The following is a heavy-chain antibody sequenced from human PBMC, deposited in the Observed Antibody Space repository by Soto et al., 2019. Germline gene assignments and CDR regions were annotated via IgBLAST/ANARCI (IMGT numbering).Heavy chain of an antibody. CDR2: ISYDGSNK. V-gene: IGHV3-30-3*01. CDR1: GFTFSSYA. D-gene: IGHD6-19*01. Sequence: QVQLAESGGGVVQPGRSLRLSCAASGFTFSSYAMHWVRQAPGKGLEWVAVISYDGSNKYYADSVKGRFTISRDNSKNTLYLQMNSLRAEDTAVYYCARDIAVAAYYYYGMDVWGQGTTVTVSS. CDR3: ARDIAVAAYYYYGMDV. J-gene: IGHJ6*02.